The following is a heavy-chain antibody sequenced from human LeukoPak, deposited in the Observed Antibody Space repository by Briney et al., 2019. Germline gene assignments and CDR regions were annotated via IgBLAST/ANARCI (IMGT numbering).Heavy chain of an antibody. CDR1: GFTFSYYA. CDR3: ANHYDTSGYHYLDY. D-gene: IGHD3-22*01. J-gene: IGHJ4*02. V-gene: IGHV3-30-3*01. Sequence: GRSLRLSCAASGFTFSYYAMHWVRQAPRKGLEWLAAISNEGSKKYYADSGKGRFTISRDNSKNTLYLQMNRLRAEDTDVYYCANHYDTSGYHYLDYWGQGALVTVSS. CDR2: ISNEGSKK.